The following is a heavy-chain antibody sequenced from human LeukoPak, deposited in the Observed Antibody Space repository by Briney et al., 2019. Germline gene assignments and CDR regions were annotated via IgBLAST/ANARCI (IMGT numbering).Heavy chain of an antibody. CDR1: GFTFRSYS. CDR3: AKERTGGWPFDY. V-gene: IGHV3-23*01. J-gene: IGHJ4*02. D-gene: IGHD6-19*01. Sequence: GGSLRLSCAASGFTFRSYSMHWVRQAPGKGLEWVSGISGSRGTTCYADSVKGRLTISRDNSKNTLYLQMNSLRADDTAVYYCAKERTGGWPFDYWGQGTLVTVSS. CDR2: ISGSRGTT.